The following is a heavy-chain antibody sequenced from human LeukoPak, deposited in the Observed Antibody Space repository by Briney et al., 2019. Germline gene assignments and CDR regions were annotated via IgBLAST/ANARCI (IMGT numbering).Heavy chain of an antibody. V-gene: IGHV1-46*01. CDR2: INPSGGST. D-gene: IGHD3-9*01. J-gene: IGHJ6*02. Sequence: ASVKVSCKASGYTFTSYYMHWVRQAPGQGLEWMGIINPSGGSTSYAQKFQGRVTMTRDTSTSTVYMELSSLRSEDTAVYYCARSTGSYFEAPLMPLDYYYGMDVWGQGTTVTVSS. CDR1: GYTFTSYY. CDR3: ARSTGSYFEAPLMPLDYYYGMDV.